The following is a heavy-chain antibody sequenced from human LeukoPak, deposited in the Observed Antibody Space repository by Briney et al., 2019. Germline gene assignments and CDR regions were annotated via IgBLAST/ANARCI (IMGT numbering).Heavy chain of an antibody. V-gene: IGHV1-18*01. CDR3: ARGAYTYYYDSSLEGFDY. D-gene: IGHD3-22*01. CDR1: GYTFTSYG. CDR2: ISAYNGNT. J-gene: IGHJ4*02. Sequence: ASVKVSCKASGYTFTSYGISWVRQAPGQGLEWMGWISAYNGNTNYAQKLQGRVTMTTDTSTSTAYMELSRLRSDDTAVYYCARGAYTYYYDSSLEGFDYWGQGTLVTVSS.